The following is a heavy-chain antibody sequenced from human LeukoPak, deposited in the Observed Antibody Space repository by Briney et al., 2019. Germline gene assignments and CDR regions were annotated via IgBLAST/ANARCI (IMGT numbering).Heavy chain of an antibody. V-gene: IGHV1-18*01. J-gene: IGHJ4*02. CDR3: ARDAYDFWSGYSKPIDY. D-gene: IGHD3-3*01. Sequence: ASVKVSCKASGYTFTSYGISWVRQAPGQGLEWMGWISAYNGNTNYAQKLQGRVTMTTDTSTSTAYMELRSLRSDDTAVYYCARDAYDFWSGYSKPIDYWGQGTLVTVSS. CDR2: ISAYNGNT. CDR1: GYTFTSYG.